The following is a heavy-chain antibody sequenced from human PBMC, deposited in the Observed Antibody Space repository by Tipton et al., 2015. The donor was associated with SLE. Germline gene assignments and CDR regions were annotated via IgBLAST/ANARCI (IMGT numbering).Heavy chain of an antibody. V-gene: IGHV3-48*03. Sequence: VQLVQSGGGLVQPGGSLRLSCAASGFTFSSYEMNWVRQAPGKGLEWVSYISSSGSTIYYADSVKGRFTISRDNAKNSLYLQMNSLRAEDTAVYYCARGTIFGVATNWFDPWGQGTLVTVSS. CDR2: ISSSGSTI. CDR1: GFTFSSYE. CDR3: ARGTIFGVATNWFDP. J-gene: IGHJ5*02. D-gene: IGHD3-3*01.